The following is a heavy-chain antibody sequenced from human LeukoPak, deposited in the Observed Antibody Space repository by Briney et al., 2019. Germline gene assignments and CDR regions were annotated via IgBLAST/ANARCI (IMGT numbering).Heavy chain of an antibody. CDR3: GSAHPPDPPEVFVVVVAARDGMDV. Sequence: SETLSLTCTVSGGSISSSSYSWGWIRQPPGKGLEWIGEINHSGSTNYNPSLKSRVTISVDTSKNQFSLKLSSVTAADTAVYYGGSAHPPDPPEVFVVVVAARDGMDVGGKGPTVTVPS. CDR1: GGSISSSSYS. J-gene: IGHJ6*04. CDR2: INHSGST. V-gene: IGHV4-39*07. D-gene: IGHD2-15*01.